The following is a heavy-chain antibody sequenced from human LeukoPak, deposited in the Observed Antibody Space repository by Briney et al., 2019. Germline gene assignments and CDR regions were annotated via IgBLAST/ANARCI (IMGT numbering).Heavy chain of an antibody. Sequence: PSETLSLTCAVYGGSFSGYSWNWIRQPPGKGLEWIGEINHSGSSNYNPSLQRRVTISLDKSTTQFSLKLSSMTAGDTAVYYCARGPMRGLFDPWGQGTLVTVSS. CDR1: GGSFSGYS. J-gene: IGHJ5*02. CDR2: INHSGSS. V-gene: IGHV4-34*01. CDR3: ARGPMRGLFDP. D-gene: IGHD3-16*01.